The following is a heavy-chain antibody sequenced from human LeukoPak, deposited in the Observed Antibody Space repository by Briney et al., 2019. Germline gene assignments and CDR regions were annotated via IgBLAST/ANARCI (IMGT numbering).Heavy chain of an antibody. CDR1: GGSISNYY. CDR3: ARNLYVRGNYRSWGMDV. D-gene: IGHD3-16*02. V-gene: IGHV4-59*01. J-gene: IGHJ6*04. CDR2: MSDSGST. Sequence: PSETLSLTCTVSGGSISNYYWSWIRQPPGKGLEWIGYMSDSGSTTYNPSLQSRLTMSVDTSKNQCSLKLTSVTAADTAVYYCARNLYVRGNYRSWGMDVWGKGTTVTVSS.